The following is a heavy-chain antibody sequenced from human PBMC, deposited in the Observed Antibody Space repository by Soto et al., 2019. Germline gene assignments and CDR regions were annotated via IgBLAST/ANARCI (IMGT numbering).Heavy chain of an antibody. V-gene: IGHV3-72*01. CDR2: IRNKANSYTT. Sequence: GGSLRLSCAASGLTFSDHYMDWVRQAPGKGLEWVGRIRNKANSYTTEYAAPVKGRFTISRDDSQSSLYLQMNSLKTEDTAVYYCSRAGILTTPYYFDYWGQGTLVTVSS. CDR3: SRAGILTTPYYFDY. D-gene: IGHD4-4*01. J-gene: IGHJ4*02. CDR1: GLTFSDHY.